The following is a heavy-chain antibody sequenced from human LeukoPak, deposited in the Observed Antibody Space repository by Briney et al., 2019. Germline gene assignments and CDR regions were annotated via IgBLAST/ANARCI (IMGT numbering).Heavy chain of an antibody. Sequence: PSETLSLTCAVSGGSITNYYWNWIRQPPGEGLEWIGYIYHSGRTNYNPSLQSRVTISLDTSKNQFSLKLSSVTAADTAVYYCARDEPTKGIGYWGQGTLVTVSS. CDR3: ARDEPTKGIGY. D-gene: IGHD5-12*01. CDR2: IYHSGRT. V-gene: IGHV4-59*01. CDR1: GGSITNYY. J-gene: IGHJ4*02.